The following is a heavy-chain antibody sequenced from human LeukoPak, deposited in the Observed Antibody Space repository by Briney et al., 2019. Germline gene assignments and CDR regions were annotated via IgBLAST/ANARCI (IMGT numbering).Heavy chain of an antibody. V-gene: IGHV3-7*01. J-gene: IGHJ4*02. CDR2: IKQDGSEK. CDR1: GFTFSSYW. Sequence: GSLRLSCAASGFTFSSYWMSWVRQAPGKGLEWVANIKQDGSEKYYVDSVKGRFTISRDNAKNSLYLQMNSLRAEDTAVYYCARDSYYYDSSGYYRFDYWGQGTLVTVSS. D-gene: IGHD3-22*01. CDR3: ARDSYYYDSSGYYRFDY.